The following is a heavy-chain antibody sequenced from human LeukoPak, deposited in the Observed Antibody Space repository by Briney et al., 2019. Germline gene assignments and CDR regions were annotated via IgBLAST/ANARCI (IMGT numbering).Heavy chain of an antibody. D-gene: IGHD3-3*01. CDR3: ARGGRFSLGP. CDR2: IYYSGST. J-gene: IGHJ5*02. Sequence: SSETLSLTCTVSGGSVSGDIYYWTWIRQPPGKGLEWIGFIYYSGSTRYNPSLESRVTMSLDTSKRHFSLRLSSVTAADTAVYYCARGGRFSLGPWGQGTLVTVSS. CDR1: GGSVSGDIYY. V-gene: IGHV4-61*03.